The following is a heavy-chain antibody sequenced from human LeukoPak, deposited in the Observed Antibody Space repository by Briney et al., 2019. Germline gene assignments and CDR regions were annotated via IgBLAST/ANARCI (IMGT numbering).Heavy chain of an antibody. Sequence: PGGSLRLSCAASGFSFKDYYFSWIRQAPGKGLEWVSFINVNGGAMYYADFVKGRFTISRDNAKRSLYLEMNSLRVEDTAVYYCARGPRILAAGSYYFDYWGQGSLVTVSS. V-gene: IGHV3-11*01. D-gene: IGHD6-13*01. CDR2: INVNGGAM. CDR3: ARGPRILAAGSYYFDY. J-gene: IGHJ4*02. CDR1: GFSFKDYY.